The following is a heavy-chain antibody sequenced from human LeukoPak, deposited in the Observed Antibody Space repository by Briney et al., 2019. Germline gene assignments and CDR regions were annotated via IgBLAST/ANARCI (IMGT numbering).Heavy chain of an antibody. V-gene: IGHV3-23*01. CDR2: ISGSGGST. CDR1: GFTFSSYA. Sequence: GGSLRLSCAASGFTFSSYAMSWVRQAPGKGLEWVSAISGSGGSTYYADSVKGRFTISRDNSKNTLYLQMNSLRAEDTAVYYCAKDPHYGWFEGWYFDYWGQGTLVTVSS. J-gene: IGHJ4*02. D-gene: IGHD6-19*01. CDR3: AKDPHYGWFEGWYFDY.